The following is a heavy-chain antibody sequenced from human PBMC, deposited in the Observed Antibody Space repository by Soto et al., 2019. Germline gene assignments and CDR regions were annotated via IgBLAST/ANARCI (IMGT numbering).Heavy chain of an antibody. CDR1: GFSLSTSGVG. D-gene: IGHD3-22*01. CDR3: AHRSLYYYDRSGYYPFNWFDP. CDR2: IYWDDDK. V-gene: IGHV2-5*02. Sequence: QITLKESGPTLVKPTQTLTLTCTFSGFSLSTSGVGVGWIRQPPGKALEWLALIYWDDDKRYSPSLKSRLTTTKDPSKNQVVRTMTNMYPVDTATYYCAHRSLYYYDRSGYYPFNWFDPWGQGTLVTVSS. J-gene: IGHJ5*02.